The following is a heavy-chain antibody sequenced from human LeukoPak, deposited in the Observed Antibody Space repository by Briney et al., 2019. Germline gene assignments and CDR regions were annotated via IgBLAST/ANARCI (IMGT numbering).Heavy chain of an antibody. V-gene: IGHV4-34*01. J-gene: IGHJ4*02. Sequence: SETLSLTCAVYGGSFSGYYWSWIRQPPGKGLEWIGEINHSGSTNYNPSLKSRVTISVDTSKNQFSLKLSSVTAADTAVYHCALGVWNDPKLDYWGQGTLVTVSS. D-gene: IGHD1-1*01. CDR3: ALGVWNDPKLDY. CDR1: GGSFSGYY. CDR2: INHSGST.